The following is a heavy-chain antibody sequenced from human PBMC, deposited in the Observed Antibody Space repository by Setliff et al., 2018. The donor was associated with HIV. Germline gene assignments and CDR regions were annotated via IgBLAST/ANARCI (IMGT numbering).Heavy chain of an antibody. CDR3: TKDGDNFNWDYDAFDI. J-gene: IGHJ3*02. CDR2: INYDVSYE. D-gene: IGHD1-7*01. CDR1: GFTFSAHG. V-gene: IGHV3-30*02. Sequence: GGSLRLSCIASGFTFSAHGMHWVRQAPGKGLEWVAFINYDVSYEHYADSVKDRVTISRDNSKDTLYLQMNSLREEDTAVYYCTKDGDNFNWDYDAFDIWGQETMVTVSS.